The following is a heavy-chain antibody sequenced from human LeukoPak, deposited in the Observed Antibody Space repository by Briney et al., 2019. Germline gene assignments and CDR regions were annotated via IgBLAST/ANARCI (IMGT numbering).Heavy chain of an antibody. J-gene: IGHJ6*03. V-gene: IGHV3-7*01. Sequence: GGSLRLSCAASGFTFSSYWMSWVRQAPGKGLEWVANIKQDGSEKYYVDSVKGRFTISRDNAKNSLYLQMNSLRAEDTAVYYCAIYGSGSYYPRYYYYMDVWGKGTTVTISS. D-gene: IGHD3-10*01. CDR2: IKQDGSEK. CDR3: AIYGSGSYYPRYYYYMDV. CDR1: GFTFSSYW.